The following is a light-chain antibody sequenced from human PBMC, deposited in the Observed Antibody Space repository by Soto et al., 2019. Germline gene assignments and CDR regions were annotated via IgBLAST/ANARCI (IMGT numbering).Light chain of an antibody. V-gene: IGKV3-11*01. CDR3: QQRSNWPPIT. CDR1: QSVSSY. CDR2: DAS. Sequence: EIVLTQSPATLSLSPGERATLSCRASQSVSSYLAWYQQKPGQAPRLLIYDASNRATGIPARFSGSGSGTDFNLTISSLEPEDFAVYYCQQRSNWPPITFGQGTRQEIK. J-gene: IGKJ5*01.